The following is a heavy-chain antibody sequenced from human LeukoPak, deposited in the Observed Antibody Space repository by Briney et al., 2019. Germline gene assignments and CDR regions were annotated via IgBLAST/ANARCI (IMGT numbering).Heavy chain of an antibody. CDR2: TRYDGSTK. Sequence: GGSLRLSCAASGFTFSGYGMYWVRQAPGKGPEWVAYTRYDGSTKYHADPVKGRFTISRDNSKNTLYLQMNSLRAEDTAVYNCVKDGGNYYMDVWGKGTTVTVSS. J-gene: IGHJ6*03. CDR3: VKDGGNYYMDV. CDR1: GFTFSGYG. D-gene: IGHD6-25*01. V-gene: IGHV3-30*02.